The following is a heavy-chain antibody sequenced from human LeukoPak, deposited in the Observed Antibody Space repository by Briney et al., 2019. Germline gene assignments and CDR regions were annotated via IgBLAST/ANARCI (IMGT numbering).Heavy chain of an antibody. J-gene: IGHJ4*02. Sequence: GGSLRLSCAASGFTVSNNYMNWVRQAPGKGLEWVSVIYSSGSTYYADSVKGRFTISRHNSKNTLYLQMNSLRPEDTAVYYCVYVDTVMATGDHWGQGTLVTVSS. CDR3: VYVDTVMATGDH. V-gene: IGHV3-53*04. CDR1: GFTVSNNY. D-gene: IGHD5-18*01. CDR2: IYSSGST.